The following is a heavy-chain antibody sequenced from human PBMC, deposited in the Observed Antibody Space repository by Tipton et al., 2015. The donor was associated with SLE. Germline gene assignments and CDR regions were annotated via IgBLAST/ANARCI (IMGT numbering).Heavy chain of an antibody. V-gene: IGHV3-74*01. CDR3: MTGDFDF. J-gene: IGHJ4*02. CDR1: GLTLNSNW. CDR2: VDNQGIGT. Sequence: SLRLSCAVSGLTLNSNWMHWVRQVPGKGLVWVTRVDNQGIGTSYADSVKGRFTISRDIARNTVYLQMNSLTAEDTGVYYCMTGDFDFWGQGTLVTVSS. D-gene: IGHD7-27*01.